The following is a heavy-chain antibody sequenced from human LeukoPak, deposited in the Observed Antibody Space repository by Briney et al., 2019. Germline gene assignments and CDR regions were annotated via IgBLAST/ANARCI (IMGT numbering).Heavy chain of an antibody. D-gene: IGHD6-6*01. V-gene: IGHV1-2*02. CDR3: ARGEGIAARPNWFDP. Sequence: ASVKVSCKASGYTFTGYYMHWVRQAPGQGLEWMGWINPNSGGTNYAQKFQGRVTMTRDTSISTAYMELSRLRSDDTAVYYCARGEGIAARPNWFDPWGQGTLVTVSS. CDR2: INPNSGGT. CDR1: GYTFTGYY. J-gene: IGHJ5*02.